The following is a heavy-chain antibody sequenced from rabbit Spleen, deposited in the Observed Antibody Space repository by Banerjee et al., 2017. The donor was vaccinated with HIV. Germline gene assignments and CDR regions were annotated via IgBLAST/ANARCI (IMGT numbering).Heavy chain of an antibody. CDR3: ASAYSDIYFNL. D-gene: IGHD6-1*01. CDR2: IATGSGTT. J-gene: IGHJ4*01. CDR1: GFSFSNGYY. Sequence: QEQLEESGGGLVKPGASLTLTCVASGFSFSNGYYVSWVRQAPGKGLEWIGCIATGSGTTWYASWAKGRFTISKPSSTTVTLQMTSLTAADTATYFCASAYSDIYFNLWGPGTLVTVS. V-gene: IGHV1S45*01.